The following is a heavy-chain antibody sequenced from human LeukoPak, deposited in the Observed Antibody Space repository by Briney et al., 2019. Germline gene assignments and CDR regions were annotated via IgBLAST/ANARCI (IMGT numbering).Heavy chain of an antibody. V-gene: IGHV4-31*03. CDR1: GGSISSGGYF. J-gene: IGHJ4*02. CDR2: IYYSGST. CDR3: AREYSSSSVDH. D-gene: IGHD6-6*01. Sequence: SETLSLTCTVSGGSISSGGYFWSWIRQHPGKGLEWIGYIYYSGSTYYNPSLKSRVTISIDTSKNQFSLKLSSVTAADTAVYYCAREYSSSSVDHWGQGTLVTVSS.